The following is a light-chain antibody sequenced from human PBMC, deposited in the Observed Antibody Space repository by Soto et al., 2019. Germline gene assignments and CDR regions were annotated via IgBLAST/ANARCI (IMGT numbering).Light chain of an antibody. CDR2: DAS. J-gene: IGKJ4*01. V-gene: IGKV3-11*01. Sequence: DTVLTQSPATLSLSPGERATLSCRASQSSSSYLAWYQHKPGQAPRLLIYDASHRATGIPPRFSGRVSGTDFTLTISSLEPDDFAVYYCQLRRNWPPGVTFGGGTKPEI. CDR3: QLRRNWPPGVT. CDR1: QSSSSY.